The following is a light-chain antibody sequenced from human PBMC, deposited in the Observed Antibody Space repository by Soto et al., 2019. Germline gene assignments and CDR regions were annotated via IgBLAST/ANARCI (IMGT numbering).Light chain of an antibody. CDR2: EVS. J-gene: IGLJ1*01. CDR1: KNDIGNYKY. V-gene: IGLV2-14*01. CDR3: FSYTSSGTYV. Sequence: QSVLTQSPSASGSPGQSVTISCTGTKNDIGNYKYVSWYQQHPGKAPKLMIYEVSNRPSGVSNRFSGSKSGNTASLTISGLQAEDETDYYCFSYTSSGTYVFGTGTKVTVL.